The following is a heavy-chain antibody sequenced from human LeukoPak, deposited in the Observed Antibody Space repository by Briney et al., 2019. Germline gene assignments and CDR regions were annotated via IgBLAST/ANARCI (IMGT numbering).Heavy chain of an antibody. V-gene: IGHV1-2*06. Sequence: ASVKVSCKASGCTITSYYMHWVRQAPGQGLEWMGRINPNTGGTNYARKFQGRIIMTRDTSINTAYMELTRLRSDDTAVYYCARKGDYEVDFDYWGQGTLVTVSS. J-gene: IGHJ4*02. D-gene: IGHD4-17*01. CDR3: ARKGDYEVDFDY. CDR1: GCTITSYY. CDR2: INPNTGGT.